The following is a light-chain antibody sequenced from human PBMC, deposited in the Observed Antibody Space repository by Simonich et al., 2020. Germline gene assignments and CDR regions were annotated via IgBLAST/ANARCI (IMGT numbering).Light chain of an antibody. J-gene: IGKJ2*01. V-gene: IGKV3-15*01. Sequence: EIVLTQSPATLSVSPGERATLSCRASKSVSSNLAWYQQKPGQDPRLLIYGASTRATGIPARFSGSGSGTEFTLTISSMQSEDFAVYYCQQYNNWPPGTFGQGTKLEIK. CDR1: KSVSSN. CDR3: QQYNNWPPGT. CDR2: GAS.